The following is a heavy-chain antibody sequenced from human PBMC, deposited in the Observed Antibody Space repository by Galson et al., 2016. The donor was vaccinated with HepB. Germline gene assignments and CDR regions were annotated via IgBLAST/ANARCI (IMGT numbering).Heavy chain of an antibody. V-gene: IGHV3-7*01. CDR2: IKDDGSET. CDR3: ARLYRYGYRDHYYGMDV. CDR1: GFMFSNYW. Sequence: SLRLSCAASGFMFSNYWMTWVRQAPGKGLEWVANIKDDGSETYYVDSVKGRFTISRDSGNNPLYLQMNSLRPEDAAVYYCARLYRYGYRDHYYGMDVCGQGTTVTVSS. J-gene: IGHJ6*02. D-gene: IGHD5-18*01.